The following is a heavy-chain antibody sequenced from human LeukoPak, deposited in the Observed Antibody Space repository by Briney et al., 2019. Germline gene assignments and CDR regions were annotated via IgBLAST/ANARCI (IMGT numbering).Heavy chain of an antibody. V-gene: IGHV3-30-3*01. CDR1: GFTFSGYA. D-gene: IGHD5-18*01. J-gene: IGHJ4*02. CDR3: ARVVDTHFDY. CDR2: ISYDGSNE. Sequence: GGSLRLSCAASGFTFSGYAMHWVRQAPGKGLEWVAVISYDGSNEYYADSVKGRFTISRDNSKNTLYLQMNSLRAEDTAVYYCARVVDTHFDYWGQGTLVTVSS.